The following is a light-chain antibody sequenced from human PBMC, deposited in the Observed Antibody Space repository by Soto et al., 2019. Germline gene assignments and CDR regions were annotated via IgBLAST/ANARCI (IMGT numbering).Light chain of an antibody. CDR2: DVS. J-gene: IGLJ3*02. V-gene: IGLV2-11*01. CDR3: CSYAGSYTWV. Sequence: QSALTQPRSVSGSPGQSVTISCTGTSSDIGGYNYVSWYQQHPGKAPKLIISDVSERPSGVPDRFSGSKSGNAASLTISGLKADDEADYYGCSYAGSYTWVFGGGTKVTVL. CDR1: SSDIGGYNY.